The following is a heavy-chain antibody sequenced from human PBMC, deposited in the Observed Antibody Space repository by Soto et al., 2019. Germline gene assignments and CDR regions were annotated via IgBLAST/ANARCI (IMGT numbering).Heavy chain of an antibody. J-gene: IGHJ6*02. CDR1: GESFSGYY. CDR2: INHSGNT. Sequence: PSETLSLTCAVYGESFSGYYWTWIRQPPGKGLEWIGEINHSGNTNYNPSLKSRVTISIDTSKNQFSLKVSSMTAADTAAYYCSRKTYFGSGTYYNHYYYGLDVWGQGTTVTVSS. CDR3: SRKTYFGSGTYYNHYYYGLDV. D-gene: IGHD3-10*01. V-gene: IGHV4-34*01.